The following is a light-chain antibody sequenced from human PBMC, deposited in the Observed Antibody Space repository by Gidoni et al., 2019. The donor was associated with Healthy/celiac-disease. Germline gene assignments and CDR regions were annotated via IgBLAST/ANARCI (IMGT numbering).Light chain of an antibody. J-gene: IGKJ4*01. V-gene: IGKV2-28*01. CDR1: QSILHSNGYND. CDR2: LGS. CDR3: MQALQTPLT. Sequence: DVVMTQSPISLTVNPGEPASISCMSSQSILHSNGYNDLDWYLQKPGQSPQLLIYLGSNRASGVPDRFSGSGSGTDFTLKISRVEAEDVGVYYCMQALQTPLTFGGGTKVEIK.